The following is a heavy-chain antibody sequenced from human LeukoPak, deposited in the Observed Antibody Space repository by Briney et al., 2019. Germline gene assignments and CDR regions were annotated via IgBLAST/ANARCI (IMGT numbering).Heavy chain of an antibody. Sequence: PGGSLRLSCAASGFTFSSYGMHWVRQAPGKRLEWVAVIWYDGSNKYYADSVKGRFTISRDNSKNTLYLQMNSLRAEDTAVYYCARDGYCSGGSCYGYAFDIWGQGTMVTVSS. CDR3: ARDGYCSGGSCYGYAFDI. CDR1: GFTFSSYG. D-gene: IGHD2-15*01. V-gene: IGHV3-33*01. J-gene: IGHJ3*02. CDR2: IWYDGSNK.